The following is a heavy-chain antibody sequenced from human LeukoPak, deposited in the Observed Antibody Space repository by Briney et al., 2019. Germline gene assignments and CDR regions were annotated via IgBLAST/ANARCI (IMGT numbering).Heavy chain of an antibody. D-gene: IGHD3-10*01. CDR1: GGSISSYY. J-gene: IGHJ5*02. CDR3: AAGSYYIGWFDP. Sequence: SETLSLTCTVSGGSISSYYWSWIRQPPGRGLEWIGYIYYSGSTNYNPSLKSRVTISVDTSKNQFSLKLSSVTAADTAVYYCAAGSYYIGWFDPWGQGTLVTVSS. CDR2: IYYSGST. V-gene: IGHV4-59*08.